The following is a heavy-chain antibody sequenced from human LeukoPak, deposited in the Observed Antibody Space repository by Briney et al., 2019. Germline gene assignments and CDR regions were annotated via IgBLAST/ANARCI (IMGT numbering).Heavy chain of an antibody. D-gene: IGHD4-17*01. CDR2: ISGSGGNT. CDR3: AKGRNEDGDAALNY. J-gene: IGHJ4*02. V-gene: IGHV3-23*01. Sequence: GGSLRLSCAASVFTFSSYAMSWVRQAPGKGLEWVSRISGSGGNTLYADAVKGRFTISRDNSKNTLYLQMNSLRAEDTAAYHCAKGRNEDGDAALNYWGQGTLVTVSS. CDR1: VFTFSSYA.